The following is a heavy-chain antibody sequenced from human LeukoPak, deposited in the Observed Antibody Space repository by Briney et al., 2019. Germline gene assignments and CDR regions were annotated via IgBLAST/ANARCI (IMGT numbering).Heavy chain of an antibody. J-gene: IGHJ5*01. V-gene: IGHV3-23*01. CDR2: ISEDGGAR. Sequence: GGSLRLSCAASGFTFSAYAMSWVRQAPGKGLEWVSAISEDGGARLYADSVTGRFTISRDNSENTVSLQVNSLRAGDTAVYFCAKESLPHRGYFFDSWGRGTLITVSS. D-gene: IGHD5-12*01. CDR3: AKESLPHRGYFFDS. CDR1: GFTFSAYA.